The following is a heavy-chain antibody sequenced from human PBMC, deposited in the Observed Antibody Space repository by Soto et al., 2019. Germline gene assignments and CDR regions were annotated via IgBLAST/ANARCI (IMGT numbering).Heavy chain of an antibody. CDR1: GFIFSTYW. CDR2: INSDGRGP. CDR3: ATLNSFGSDY. J-gene: IGHJ4*02. Sequence: EVQLVESGGGLVQPGGSLRLSCAASGFIFSTYWMHWVRQAPGKGLVWVSRINSDGRGPMYADSVKGRFTISRDNAKSTLYLQMNSLRAEDTAVYYCATLNSFGSDYWGRGTLVTVSS. V-gene: IGHV3-74*03. D-gene: IGHD5-18*01.